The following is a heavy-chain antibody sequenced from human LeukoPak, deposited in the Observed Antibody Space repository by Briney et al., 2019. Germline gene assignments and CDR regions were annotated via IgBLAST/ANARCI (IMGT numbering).Heavy chain of an antibody. CDR2: INTNSGGT. CDR3: ARIPNTYCGGDCDY. Sequence: ASVKVSCTASGYTCTGYYMHWVRQAPGQGLEWMGWINTNSGGTNYAQKFEGRVNMTRDTSISTAYMELSRLRSDDTVVYYCARIPNTYCGGDCDYWGQGTLVTVSS. CDR1: GYTCTGYY. J-gene: IGHJ4*02. D-gene: IGHD2-21*02. V-gene: IGHV1-2*02.